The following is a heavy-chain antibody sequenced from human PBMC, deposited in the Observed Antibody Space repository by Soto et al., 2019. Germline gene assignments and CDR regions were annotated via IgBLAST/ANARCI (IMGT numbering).Heavy chain of an antibody. D-gene: IGHD3-16*01. J-gene: IGHJ5*02. CDR2: IRGTANSYAT. CDR1: GFTFSDSG. Sequence: EVQLVESGGGLVQPGGSLKLSCAASGFTFSDSGMHWVRQASGKGLEWVGRIRGTANSYATVYAASVKGRFTISREDSKNTAYLEMDSLKTEETAVYYCTRHAAGRGDPMGFDPWGQGTLVTVSS. CDR3: TRHAAGRGDPMGFDP. V-gene: IGHV3-73*01.